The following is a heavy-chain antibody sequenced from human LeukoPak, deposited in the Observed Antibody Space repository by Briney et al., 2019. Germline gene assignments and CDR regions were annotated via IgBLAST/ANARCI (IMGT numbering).Heavy chain of an antibody. Sequence: SETLSLTCTLTGGSISSYYWSWIRQPPGKGLEWIGYIYYSGNTNYNPSLKSRVTVSIDTSKNQFSLKLSSVTAADTAMYYCARNTYFDYWGQGTLVTVFS. CDR3: ARNTYFDY. CDR2: IYYSGNT. J-gene: IGHJ4*02. CDR1: GGSISSYY. V-gene: IGHV4-59*01.